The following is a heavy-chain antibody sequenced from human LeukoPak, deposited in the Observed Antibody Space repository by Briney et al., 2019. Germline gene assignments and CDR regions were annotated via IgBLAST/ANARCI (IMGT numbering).Heavy chain of an antibody. V-gene: IGHV3-23*01. Sequence: PGGSLRLSCAASGVTFSSYVMSWVRQAPGKGLEWVSSIINSGGSTYYADSVKGRFTISRDNSNNTLYLQMNSLRSEDTALYYCAKEGFASWGQGTLVTVSS. CDR2: IINSGGST. CDR1: GVTFSSYV. J-gene: IGHJ4*02. CDR3: AKEGFAS.